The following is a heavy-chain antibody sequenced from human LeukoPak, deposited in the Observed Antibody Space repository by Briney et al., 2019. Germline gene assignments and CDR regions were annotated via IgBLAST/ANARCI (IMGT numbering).Heavy chain of an antibody. CDR3: ARASHYYDSSGYYYGLGYYYYMDV. D-gene: IGHD3-22*01. V-gene: IGHV1-69*05. J-gene: IGHJ6*03. CDR1: GGTFSSYA. Sequence: SVKVSCKASGGTFSSYAISWVRQAPGQGLEWVGGIIPIFGTANYAQKFQGRVTITTDESTSTAYMELSSLRSEDTAVYYCARASHYYDSSGYYYGLGYYYYMDVWGKGTTVTVSS. CDR2: IIPIFGTA.